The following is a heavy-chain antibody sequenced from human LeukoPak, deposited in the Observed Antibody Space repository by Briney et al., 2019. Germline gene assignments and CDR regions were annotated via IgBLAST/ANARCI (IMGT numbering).Heavy chain of an antibody. Sequence: ASVKVSCKASGYTFTSYYMHWVRQAPGQGLEWMGIINPSGGSTSYAQKFQGRVTMTRDTSTRTVYMELSSLRSEDTAVYYCARGVISSSWYGNWFDPWGQGTLVTVSS. CDR3: ARGVISSSWYGNWFDP. V-gene: IGHV1-46*01. D-gene: IGHD6-13*01. CDR2: INPSGGST. J-gene: IGHJ5*02. CDR1: GYTFTSYY.